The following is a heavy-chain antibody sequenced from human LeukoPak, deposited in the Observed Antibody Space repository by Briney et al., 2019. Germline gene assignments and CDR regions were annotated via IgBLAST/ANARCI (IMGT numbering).Heavy chain of an antibody. V-gene: IGHV4-59*01. CDR1: GRSISSYY. CDR2: IYYSGST. D-gene: IGHD3-22*01. J-gene: IGHJ4*02. Sequence: TSETLSLTCTVSGRSISSYYWSWIRQPPGKGLEWIGYIYYSGSTNYNPSLKSRVTISVDTSKYQFSLKLSSVTAADTAVYYCARGPYYYDSSGYAGVLFDYWGQGTLVTVSS. CDR3: ARGPYYYDSSGYAGVLFDY.